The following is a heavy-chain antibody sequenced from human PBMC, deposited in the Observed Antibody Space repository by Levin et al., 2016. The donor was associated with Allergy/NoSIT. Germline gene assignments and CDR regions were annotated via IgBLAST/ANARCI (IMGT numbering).Heavy chain of an antibody. J-gene: IGHJ6*02. D-gene: IGHD2-2*01. V-gene: IGHV4-4*07. CDR2: IYTSGST. Sequence: GKGLEWIGRIYTSGSTNYNPSLKSRVTMSVDTSKNQFSLKLSSVTAADTAVYYCARGPAAILGYYYYGMDVWGQGTTVTSP. CDR3: ARGPAAILGYYYYGMDV.